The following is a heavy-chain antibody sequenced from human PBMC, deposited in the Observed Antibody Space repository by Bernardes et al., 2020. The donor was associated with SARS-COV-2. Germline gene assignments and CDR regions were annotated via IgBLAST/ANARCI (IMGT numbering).Heavy chain of an antibody. J-gene: IGHJ3*02. CDR3: TRDMRGTKAFDI. CDR2: INAGNGNT. CDR1: GYDFIFSA. D-gene: IGHD2-2*01. V-gene: IGHV1-3*01. Sequence: ASVKVSCKASGYDFIFSAIHWVRQAPGQRLEWMGWINAGNGNTKYSQKFQGRVSLTRDTSATTAYMQLSSLGSEDTAVYFCTRDMRGTKAFDIWGQGTMVTVSS.